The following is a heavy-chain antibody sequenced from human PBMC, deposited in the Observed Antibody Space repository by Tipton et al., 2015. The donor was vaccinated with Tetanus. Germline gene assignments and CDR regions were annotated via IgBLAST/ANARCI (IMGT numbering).Heavy chain of an antibody. J-gene: IGHJ4*02. CDR1: GFTFSSYP. CDR2: IGVSGHT. D-gene: IGHD2-21*02. Sequence: SLRLSCAASGFTFSSYPMSWVRQAPGKGLEWVSTIGVSGHTYYADSLKGRFTISRDTSKNTLYLQMNSLRAEDTAVYSCARGMAEASNCGGDCYSDYWGQGTLVTVSS. CDR3: ARGMAEASNCGGDCYSDY. V-gene: IGHV3-23*01.